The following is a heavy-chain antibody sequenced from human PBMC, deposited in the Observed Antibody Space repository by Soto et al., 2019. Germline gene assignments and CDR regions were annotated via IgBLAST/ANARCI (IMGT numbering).Heavy chain of an antibody. CDR1: GGTFSSYA. D-gene: IGHD6-19*01. V-gene: IGHV1-69*12. J-gene: IGHJ4*02. Sequence: QVQLVQSGAEVKKPGSSVKVSCKASGGTFSSYAISWVRQAPGQGLEWMGGIIPIFGTANYAQKFQGRVTITADESTSTAYLGLSSLSSEGTAVYYCARGPGAKVGSCWFPDYRGPGTLVPVSS. CDR3: ARGPGAKVGSCWFPDY. CDR2: IIPIFGTA.